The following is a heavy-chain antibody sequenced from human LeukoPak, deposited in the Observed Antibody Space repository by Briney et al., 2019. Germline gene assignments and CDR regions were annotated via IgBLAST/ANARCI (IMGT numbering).Heavy chain of an antibody. D-gene: IGHD1-1*01. V-gene: IGHV4-39*01. CDR3: AKRPGRSEWKGNWFHP. CDR1: GGSISSSGHS. Sequence: SETLSLTCTVSGGSISSSGHSWGWIRQPPGKGLEWTGTIYYTGRTYYNPSLESRVTISVDTSKNQFSLRLSSVTAADTAVYYCAKRPGRSEWKGNWFHPWGQG. J-gene: IGHJ5*01. CDR2: IYYTGRT.